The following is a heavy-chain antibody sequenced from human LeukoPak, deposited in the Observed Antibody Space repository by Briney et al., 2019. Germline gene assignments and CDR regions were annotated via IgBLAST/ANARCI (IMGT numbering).Heavy chain of an antibody. CDR1: GGSISISSYY. J-gene: IGHJ3*01. Sequence: PSETLSLTCTVSGGSISISSYYWGWIRHPPGKGLEWIPRNYYSGNTYYNPSLKSRVTISVDTSKNQFSLKLSSVTAADTAVYYCARLFSSSWYRGAFDLWGQGTMVTVSS. D-gene: IGHD6-13*01. CDR2: NYYSGNT. V-gene: IGHV4-39*01. CDR3: ARLFSSSWYRGAFDL.